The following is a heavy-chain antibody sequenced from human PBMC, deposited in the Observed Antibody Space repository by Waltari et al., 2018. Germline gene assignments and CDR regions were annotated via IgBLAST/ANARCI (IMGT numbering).Heavy chain of an antibody. Sequence: QVQLVQSGAEVKKPGSSVKVSCKASGGTFSSYAISWVRQAPGQGLEWMGGIIPIFGTANYAQKFQGRVTITTDESTSTAYMELSSLRSEDTAVYYCARARRASDFWSGYSPPYYYYYYMDVWGKGTTVIVSS. CDR2: IIPIFGTA. V-gene: IGHV1-69*05. CDR3: ARARRASDFWSGYSPPYYYYYYMDV. D-gene: IGHD3-3*01. J-gene: IGHJ6*03. CDR1: GGTFSSYA.